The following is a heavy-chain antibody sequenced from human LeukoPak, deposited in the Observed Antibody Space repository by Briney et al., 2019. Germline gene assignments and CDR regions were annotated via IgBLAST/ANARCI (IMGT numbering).Heavy chain of an antibody. CDR1: GFTLSSYA. J-gene: IGHJ4*02. CDR3: AKRPYYGDYSE. V-gene: IGHV3-23*01. D-gene: IGHD4-17*01. CDR2: ISGSGGST. Sequence: GGSLRLSCAASGFTLSSYAMSWVRQAPGKGLEWVSAISGSGGSTYYADSVKGRFTISRDNSKNTLYLQMNSLRAEDTAVYYCAKRPYYGDYSEWGQGTLVTVSS.